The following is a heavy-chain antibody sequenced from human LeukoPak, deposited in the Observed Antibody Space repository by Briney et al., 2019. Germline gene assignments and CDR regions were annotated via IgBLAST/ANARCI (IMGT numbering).Heavy chain of an antibody. D-gene: IGHD2-2*01. CDR2: ISVYNGNT. Sequence: GASVPVSCKASGYTFTSYGISWVRQAPGQGLEWMGWISVYNGNTNYAQKLQGRVTMTTDTSTSTAYMELRSLRSDDTAVYYCAREGKDIVVVPAATNYYYHMDVWGKGTTVTVSS. CDR1: GYTFTSYG. CDR3: AREGKDIVVVPAATNYYYHMDV. J-gene: IGHJ6*03. V-gene: IGHV1-18*01.